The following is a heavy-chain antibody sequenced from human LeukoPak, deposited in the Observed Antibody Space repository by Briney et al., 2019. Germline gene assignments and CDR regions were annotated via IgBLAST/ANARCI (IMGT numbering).Heavy chain of an antibody. CDR1: GISLSNYA. CDR2: ISERGGST. Sequence: GGSLRLSCVVSGISLSNYAMTWVRQAPGKGLEWVSYISERGGSTTYADSVKGRFTISRDTSLNTLDLQMNNLRAEDTAVYFCAKRGVVIRGILVIGYHKEAYHYDFWGQGVLVTVSS. D-gene: IGHD3-10*01. J-gene: IGHJ4*02. V-gene: IGHV3-23*01. CDR3: AKRGVVIRGILVIGYHKEAYHYDF.